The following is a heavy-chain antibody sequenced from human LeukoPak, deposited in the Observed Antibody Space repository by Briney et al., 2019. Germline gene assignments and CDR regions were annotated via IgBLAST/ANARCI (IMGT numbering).Heavy chain of an antibody. CDR3: ARGGYDSPYYFDY. CDR2: INHSGST. J-gene: IGHJ4*02. V-gene: IGHV4-34*01. D-gene: IGHD5-12*01. CDR1: GGSFSGYY. Sequence: SETLSLTCAVYGGSFSGYYWSWIRQPPGKGLEWIGEINHSGSTNYNPSLKSRVTISVDTSKNQFSLKLSSVTAADTAVYYCARGGYDSPYYFDYWGQGTLVTVSS.